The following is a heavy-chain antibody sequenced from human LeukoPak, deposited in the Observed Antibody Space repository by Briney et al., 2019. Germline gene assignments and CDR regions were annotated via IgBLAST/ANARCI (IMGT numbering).Heavy chain of an antibody. Sequence: GGSLRLSCAASGFIVSGDFMSWVRQAPGKGLEWVSVIYSDGSTYYADSVKGRFTISRDNSKNTLDLQMTGLGAEDTAVYYCARERGRGRDSPWFDYWGQGTLVTVSS. V-gene: IGHV3-53*01. CDR1: GFIVSGDF. CDR2: IYSDGST. J-gene: IGHJ4*02. CDR3: ARERGRGRDSPWFDY. D-gene: IGHD1-26*01.